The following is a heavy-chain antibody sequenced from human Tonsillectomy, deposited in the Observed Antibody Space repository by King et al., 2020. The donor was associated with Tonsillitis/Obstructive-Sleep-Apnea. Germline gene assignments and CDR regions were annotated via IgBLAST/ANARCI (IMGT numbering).Heavy chain of an antibody. CDR2: IYPSDSDT. V-gene: IGHV5-51*03. CDR3: ARSYYDFWSGLYYYGMDV. CDR1: GYSFTSYW. Sequence: QLVQSGAEVKKPGESLKISCQGSGYSFTSYWIGWVRQMPGKGLEWMGIIYPSDSDTRYSPSFQGQVTISADKSISTAYLQWSSLKASDTAMYYCARSYYDFWSGLYYYGMDVWGQGTTVTVSS. D-gene: IGHD3-3*01. J-gene: IGHJ6*02.